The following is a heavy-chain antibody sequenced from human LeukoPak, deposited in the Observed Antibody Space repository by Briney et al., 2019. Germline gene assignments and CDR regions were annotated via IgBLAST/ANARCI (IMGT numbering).Heavy chain of an antibody. D-gene: IGHD6-13*01. J-gene: IGHJ4*02. Sequence: PGGSLRLSCAASGFTFSSYSMNWVRQAPGKGLEWVSYISSSSSTIYYGDSVKGRFTISRDNAKNSLYLQMNSLRAEDTAVYYCARDFGSAAGDYWGQGTLVTVSS. CDR2: ISSSSSTI. CDR1: GFTFSSYS. CDR3: ARDFGSAAGDY. V-gene: IGHV3-48*01.